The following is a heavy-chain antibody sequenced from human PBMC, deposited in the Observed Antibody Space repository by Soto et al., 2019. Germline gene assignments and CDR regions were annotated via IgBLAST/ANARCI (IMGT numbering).Heavy chain of an antibody. CDR2: ISSSGFTI. Sequence: QGQLVESGGDLVRPGGSLRLSCATSGFTFGDRYMSWIRQAPGKGLEWVSYISSSGFTIYYADSVKGRFTISRDNANDSLYLQMNGLRAEDTAVYYCARNTKSAAGADYYGLDVWGHGTRVIVSS. CDR1: GFTFGDRY. CDR3: ARNTKSAAGADYYGLDV. D-gene: IGHD4-17*01. J-gene: IGHJ6*02. V-gene: IGHV3-11*01.